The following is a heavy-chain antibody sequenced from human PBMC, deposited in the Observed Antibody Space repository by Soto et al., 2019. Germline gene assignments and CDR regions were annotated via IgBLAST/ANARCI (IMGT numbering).Heavy chain of an antibody. CDR3: ARHHLSHRELFDY. J-gene: IGHJ4*02. V-gene: IGHV4-31*03. Sequence: QVQLQESGPGLVKPSQTLSLTCTVSGGSISSYGSYWSWIRQHPGKGLEWIGYIYYSGTTYYNPSLKSRVTISLDTSKNQFSLKLSSVTAVDTAVYYCARHHLSHRELFDYWGQGTLVTVSS. D-gene: IGHD3-16*02. CDR1: GGSISSYGSY. CDR2: IYYSGTT.